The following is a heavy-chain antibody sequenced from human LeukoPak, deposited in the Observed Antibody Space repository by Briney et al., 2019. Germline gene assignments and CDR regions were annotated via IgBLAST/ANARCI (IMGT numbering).Heavy chain of an antibody. Sequence: SETLSLTCAVYGGSFIGYYWSWIRQPPGEGLEWIGETNHFGSTNYNPSLKSRVTISIDTSKNQFSLKLSSVTAADTAVYYCARAIRGSYFDYWGRGTLVTVSS. CDR2: TNHFGST. J-gene: IGHJ4*02. D-gene: IGHD1-26*01. CDR3: ARAIRGSYFDY. CDR1: GGSFIGYY. V-gene: IGHV4-34*01.